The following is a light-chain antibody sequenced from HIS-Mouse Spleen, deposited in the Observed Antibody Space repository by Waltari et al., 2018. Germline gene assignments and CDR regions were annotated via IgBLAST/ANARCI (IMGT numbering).Light chain of an antibody. CDR1: SSDVGCYNY. CDR2: EVS. Sequence: QSAMTQPASVSGSPGQSITLSCTGTSSDVGCYNYVSWYQPHPGKAPKRMISEVSNRPSGVSNRFAGSKSGNTASLTISGLQAEDEADYYCSSYTSSSTWVFGGGTKLTVL. CDR3: SSYTSSSTWV. J-gene: IGLJ3*02. V-gene: IGLV2-14*01.